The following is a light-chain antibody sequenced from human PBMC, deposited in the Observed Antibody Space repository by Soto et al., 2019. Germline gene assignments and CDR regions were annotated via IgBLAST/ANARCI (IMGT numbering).Light chain of an antibody. CDR1: QSVDST. CDR2: SAS. Sequence: ETGMTQSPATLSVSPGGRATLSCRASQSVDSTLAWYQQKPGQAPRLLIHSASARAPGFSARFSASGSGTEFTLTISSLQSEDSAVYFCQQYSNWPKTFGQGTKVDI. V-gene: IGKV3-15*01. CDR3: QQYSNWPKT. J-gene: IGKJ1*01.